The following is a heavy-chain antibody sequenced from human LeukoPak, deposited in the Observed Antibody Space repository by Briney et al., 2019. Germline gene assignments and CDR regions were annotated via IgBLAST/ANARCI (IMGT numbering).Heavy chain of an antibody. CDR1: GASISSSSYS. Sequence: PSETLPLTCTVSGASISSSSYSWGWIRQPPGKGLEWIGGVYYSGETHYNPSLKSRVTISVDVSKNQLSLKLSSVTAADTAVYYCAKTGYGGNPFDSWGQGTLVTVSS. J-gene: IGHJ4*02. CDR3: AKTGYGGNPFDS. D-gene: IGHD4-23*01. CDR2: VYYSGET. V-gene: IGHV4-39*01.